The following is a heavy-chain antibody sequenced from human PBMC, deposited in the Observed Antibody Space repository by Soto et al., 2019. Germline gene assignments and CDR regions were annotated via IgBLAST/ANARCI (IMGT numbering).Heavy chain of an antibody. CDR2: ISSNSGSI. CDR3: AKGVSTSWLRDGFDI. V-gene: IGHV3-9*01. D-gene: IGHD2-2*01. CDR1: GFTFDNYA. Sequence: EVQLVESGGGLVQAGRSLRLSCAASGFTFDNYAMHWVRQAPGKGLEWVSGISSNSGSIGYADSVKGRFTISRDNAQNSLYLEMKSLRAEDTALYYCAKGVSTSWLRDGFDIWGQGTMVTASS. J-gene: IGHJ3*02.